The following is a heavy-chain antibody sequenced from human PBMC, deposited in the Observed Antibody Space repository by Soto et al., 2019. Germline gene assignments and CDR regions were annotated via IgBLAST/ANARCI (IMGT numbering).Heavy chain of an antibody. Sequence: VQLVQSGAEVKKPGSSVKVSCKASGGTFSSYTISWVRQAPGQGLEWMGRIIPILGIANYAQKFQGRVTITADKSTSTACMELSSLISEDTAVYYCASSYGDYSVGYWGQGTLVTVSS. CDR3: ASSYGDYSVGY. J-gene: IGHJ4*02. CDR2: IIPILGIA. CDR1: GGTFSSYT. D-gene: IGHD4-17*01. V-gene: IGHV1-69*02.